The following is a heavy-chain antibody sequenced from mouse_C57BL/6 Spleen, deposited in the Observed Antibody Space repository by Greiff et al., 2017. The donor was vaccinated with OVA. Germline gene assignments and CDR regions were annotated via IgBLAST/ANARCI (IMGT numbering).Heavy chain of an antibody. D-gene: IGHD3-3*01. CDR1: GYTFTSYC. V-gene: IGHV1-7*01. J-gene: IGHJ4*01. Sequence: VQLQQSGAELVKPWASVKLSCKASGYTFTSYCMHWVKQRPGQGLEWIGYINPSSGYTKYNQKFKDKATLTADKSSSTAYMQLSSLTYDESAVYYCARYPAGLYAMDYWGQGTSVTVSS. CDR3: ARYPAGLYAMDY. CDR2: INPSSGYT.